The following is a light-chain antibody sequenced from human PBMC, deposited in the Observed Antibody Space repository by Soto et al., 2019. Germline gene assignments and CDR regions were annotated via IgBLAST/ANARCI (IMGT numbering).Light chain of an antibody. V-gene: IGLV1-47*01. CDR1: SSNIGSNY. CDR3: AAWDDSLSAVV. Sequence: QSVLTQPPSASGTPGQRVTISCSGSSSNIGSNYVYWYQQLPGTAPKLLICRDNERPSGVPDRFSGSKSGTSASLAISGLRSEDEADYYCAAWDDSLSAVVFGGGTK. CDR2: RDN. J-gene: IGLJ2*01.